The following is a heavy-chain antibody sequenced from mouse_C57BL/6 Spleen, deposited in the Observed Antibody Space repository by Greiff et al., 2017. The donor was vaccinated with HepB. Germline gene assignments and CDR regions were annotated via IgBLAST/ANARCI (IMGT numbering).Heavy chain of an antibody. CDR3: GRATRSVNYEFAD. Sequence: QVQLQQPGAELVRPGSSVKLSCKASGYTFTSYWMHWVKQRPIQGLEWIGNIDPSDSDTHYNQKFKDKATLTVDKSSSTAYMQLSSLASEDAAVYYCGRATRSVNYEFADWGQGTPVTVSA. D-gene: IGHD2-1*01. J-gene: IGHJ3*01. CDR1: GYTFTSYW. CDR2: IDPSDSDT. V-gene: IGHV1-52*01.